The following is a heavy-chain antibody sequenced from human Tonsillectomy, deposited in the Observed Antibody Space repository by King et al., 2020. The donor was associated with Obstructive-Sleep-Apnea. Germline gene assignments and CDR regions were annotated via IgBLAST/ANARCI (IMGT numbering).Heavy chain of an antibody. D-gene: IGHD1-26*01. J-gene: IGHJ3*02. Sequence: VQLVESGGGLVQPGRSLRLSCTAPGFTFGDYDISWFRQAPGKGLEWVGFIRSKASGGTTEYAASVKGRFTISRDHSKSIAYVQMNSLKTEDTAVYYCAREAGAIVRATSGVLAKRERAFDIWGQGTMVTVSS. CDR1: GFTFGDYD. V-gene: IGHV3-49*03. CDR2: IRSKASGGTT. CDR3: AREAGAIVRATSGVLAKRERAFDI.